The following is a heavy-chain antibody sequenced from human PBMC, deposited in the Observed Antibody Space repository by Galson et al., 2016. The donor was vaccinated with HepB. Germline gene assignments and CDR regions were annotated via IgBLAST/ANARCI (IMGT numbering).Heavy chain of an antibody. CDR2: ISSSDGRT. CDR1: GFTFNTYA. J-gene: IGHJ6*02. D-gene: IGHD3/OR15-3a*01. Sequence: SLRLSCAASGFTFNTYAMTWVRQAPGKGLEWVSSISSSDGRTWYADSVRGRFTISTDNSKTTLYVQMNSLRAEDTAVYYCARDGLGMDVWGQGTTVTVSS. V-gene: IGHV3-23*01. CDR3: ARDGLGMDV.